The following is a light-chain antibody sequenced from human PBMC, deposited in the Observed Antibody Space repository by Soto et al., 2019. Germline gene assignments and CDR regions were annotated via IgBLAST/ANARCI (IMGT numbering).Light chain of an antibody. CDR3: QQYDNLPLT. CDR2: AAS. V-gene: IGKV1-8*01. CDR1: QGISSY. Sequence: AIRMTQSPSSLSASTGDRVTITCRASQGISSYLAWYQQKPGKAPKLLIYAASTLQSGVPSRFSGSGSGTDFTLTISSLQPEDIATYYCQQYDNLPLTFGGGTKVEIK. J-gene: IGKJ4*01.